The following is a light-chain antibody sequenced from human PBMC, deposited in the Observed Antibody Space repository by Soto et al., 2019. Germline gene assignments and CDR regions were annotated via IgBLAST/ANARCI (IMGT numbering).Light chain of an antibody. Sequence: EIVLTQSPATLSLSPGERATLSCRASQSVSSYLAWYQQKPGQAPRLLIYDASNRATGIPARFRGSGYGTDFTLTISSLEHEDFEVYYCKQSSNWPPITFGQGTRLEIK. CDR1: QSVSSY. CDR3: KQSSNWPPIT. J-gene: IGKJ5*01. V-gene: IGKV3-11*01. CDR2: DAS.